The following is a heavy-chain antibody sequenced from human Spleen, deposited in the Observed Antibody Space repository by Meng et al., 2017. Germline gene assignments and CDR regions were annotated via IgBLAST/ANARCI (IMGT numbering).Heavy chain of an antibody. J-gene: IGHJ4*02. CDR1: GYSFTSYW. CDR3: ARLTYYYGSGSYDGVVPNYYFDY. CDR2: IYPGDSDT. D-gene: IGHD3-10*01. V-gene: IGHV5-51*01. Sequence: GESLKISCKGSGYSFTSYWIAWVRQMPGKGLEWMGIIYPGDSDTRYSPSFQGQVTISADKSISTAYLQWSSLKASDTAMYYCARLTYYYGSGSYDGVVPNYYFDYWGQGTLVTVSS.